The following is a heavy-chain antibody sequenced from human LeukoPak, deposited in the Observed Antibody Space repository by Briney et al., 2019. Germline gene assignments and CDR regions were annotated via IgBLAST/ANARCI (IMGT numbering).Heavy chain of an antibody. CDR2: IYYSGST. CDR3: ARGRLARSPYFDY. J-gene: IGHJ4*02. D-gene: IGHD6-19*01. CDR1: GGSFSSYY. Sequence: SETLSLTCTVSGGSFSSYYWSRIRQPPGKGLEWIGYIYYSGSTDYNPSLKSRVTISVETSKNQFSLNLSSVTAADTAVYYCARGRLARSPYFDYWAREPWSPSPQ. V-gene: IGHV4-59*01.